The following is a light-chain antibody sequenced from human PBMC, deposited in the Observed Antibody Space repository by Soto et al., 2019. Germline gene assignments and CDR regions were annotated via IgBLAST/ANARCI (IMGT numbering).Light chain of an antibody. J-gene: IGKJ2*01. Sequence: EIVMTQSPATLSVPPGGRATLSCRASQSVSSYLAWYQQRPGQPPRLLIYRASTRATGIPARFSGSGSGTEFSLTISSLQSEYFAVYYCQQYSTWPPRYTFGQGTKLEI. V-gene: IGKV3-15*01. CDR2: RAS. CDR1: QSVSSY. CDR3: QQYSTWPPRYT.